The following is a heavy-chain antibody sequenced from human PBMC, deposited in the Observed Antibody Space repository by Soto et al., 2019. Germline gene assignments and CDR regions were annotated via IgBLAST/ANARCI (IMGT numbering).Heavy chain of an antibody. CDR3: ARHPYDSSGYYFYFDY. J-gene: IGHJ4*02. D-gene: IGHD3-22*01. CDR1: GGSISSSSYY. V-gene: IGHV4-39*01. Sequence: PSETLSLTCTVSGGSISSSSYYWGWIRQPPGKGLEWIGSIYYSGSTYYNPSLKSRVTISVDTSKNQFSLKLSSVTAADTAVYYCARHPYDSSGYYFYFDYWGQGTLVTVSS. CDR2: IYYSGST.